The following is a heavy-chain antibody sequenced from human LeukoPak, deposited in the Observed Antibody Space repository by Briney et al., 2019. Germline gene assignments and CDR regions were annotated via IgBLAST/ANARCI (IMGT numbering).Heavy chain of an antibody. V-gene: IGHV1-18*01. CDR1: GYTFTSYG. D-gene: IGHD5-18*01. J-gene: IGHJ4*02. Sequence: GASVTVSCTASGYTFTSYGISWVRQAPGQGLEWMGWISAYNGNTNYAQKLQGRVTMTTDTSTSTAYMELRSLRSDDTAVYYCARVDTAMVSFDYWGQGTLVTVSS. CDR2: ISAYNGNT. CDR3: ARVDTAMVSFDY.